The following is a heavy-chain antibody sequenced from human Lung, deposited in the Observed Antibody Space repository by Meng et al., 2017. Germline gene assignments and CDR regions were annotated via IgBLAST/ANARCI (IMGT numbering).Heavy chain of an antibody. J-gene: IGHJ4*02. CDR1: GFTFSNAY. D-gene: IGHD5-12*01. CDR2: IKSKPDGETI. V-gene: IGHV3-15*01. CDR3: SGHIDY. Sequence: VRLWGSGGGLVKPGGSLRLSCEGSGFTFSNAYMTWVRQVPGKRLEWVGRIKSKPDGETIDYAAPVKGRFTISRDDSKNTVYLQMNSLKTEDTAVYYCSGHIDYWGQGTLVTVSS.